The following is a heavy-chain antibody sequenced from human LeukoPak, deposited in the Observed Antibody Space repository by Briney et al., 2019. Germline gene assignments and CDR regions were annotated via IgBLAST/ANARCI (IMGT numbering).Heavy chain of an antibody. Sequence: EGSLRLSCAASGFTFSSYGMHWVRQAPGKGLEWVAVISYDGSNKYYADSVKGRFTISRDNSKNTLYLQMNSLRAEDTAVYYCAKSRFTVTPTLFDYWGQGTLVTVSS. J-gene: IGHJ4*02. CDR1: GFTFSSYG. V-gene: IGHV3-30*18. D-gene: IGHD4-11*01. CDR2: ISYDGSNK. CDR3: AKSRFTVTPTLFDY.